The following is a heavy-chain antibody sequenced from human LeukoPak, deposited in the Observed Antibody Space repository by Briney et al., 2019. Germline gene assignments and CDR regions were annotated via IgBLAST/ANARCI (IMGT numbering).Heavy chain of an antibody. CDR1: GFTFSSYW. Sequence: GGSLRLSCAASGFTFSSYWMHWVRQAPGKGLVWVSRINADGSSTSYADSVKGRFTISRDNAKNTLYLQVDSLRVEDTAVYFCASHRYSGTYMANWGRGTLVTVSS. CDR3: ASHRYSGTYMAN. J-gene: IGHJ4*02. D-gene: IGHD1-26*01. CDR2: INADGSST. V-gene: IGHV3-74*01.